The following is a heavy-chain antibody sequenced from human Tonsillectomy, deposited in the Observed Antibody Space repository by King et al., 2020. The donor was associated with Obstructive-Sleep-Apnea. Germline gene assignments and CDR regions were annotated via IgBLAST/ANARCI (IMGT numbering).Heavy chain of an antibody. V-gene: IGHV3-43D*03. CDR3: ARSTSGGAFDI. CDR2: ISWDGGIT. J-gene: IGHJ3*02. Sequence: VQLVESGGVVVQPGGSPRLSCAASGFIFDDYAIHWVRQAPGKGLEWVSLISWDGGITYYGDSVKGRFSVSIDNSKNSLYLQMNSLRAEDTAFYYCARSTSGGAFDIWGPGTMVTVSS. D-gene: IGHD1-14*01. CDR1: GFIFDDYA.